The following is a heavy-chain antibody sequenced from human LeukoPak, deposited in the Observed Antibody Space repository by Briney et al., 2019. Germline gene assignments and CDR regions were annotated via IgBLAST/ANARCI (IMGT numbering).Heavy chain of an antibody. CDR1: GFTFSSYA. CDR3: AKAPHYDILTGYYPHYYYYYYMDV. V-gene: IGHV3-23*01. D-gene: IGHD3-9*01. J-gene: IGHJ6*03. CDR2: ISGSGGST. Sequence: GGSLRLSCAASGFTFSSYAMHWVRQAPGKGLEWVSAISGSGGSTYYADSVKGRFTISRDNSKNTLYLQMNSLRAEDTAVYYCAKAPHYDILTGYYPHYYYYYYMDVWGKGTTVTVSS.